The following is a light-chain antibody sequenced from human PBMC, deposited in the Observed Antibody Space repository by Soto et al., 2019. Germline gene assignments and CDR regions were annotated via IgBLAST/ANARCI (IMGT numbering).Light chain of an antibody. CDR1: SSNIGAGYD. V-gene: IGLV1-40*01. CDR3: LSFDSSLSVG. CDR2: AKT. J-gene: IGLJ2*01. Sequence: QSVLTQPPSVSGAPGQRVTISCTGSSSNIGAGYDVHWYQQLPGRAPKLLIYAKTNRPPGVPNQFSGTKPGTSSSLAITVLQAEDEADYYCLSFDSSLSVGFGGGTKVTVL.